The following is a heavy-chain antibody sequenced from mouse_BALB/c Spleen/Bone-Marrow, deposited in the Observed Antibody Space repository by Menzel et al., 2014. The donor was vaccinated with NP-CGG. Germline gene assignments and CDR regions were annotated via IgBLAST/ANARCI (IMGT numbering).Heavy chain of an antibody. D-gene: IGHD2-1*01. J-gene: IGHJ2*01. CDR1: GFDFSRYW. V-gene: IGHV4-1*02. Sequence: DVKLQESGGGLVQPGGSLKLSCAASGFDFSRYWMSWVRQAPGKGLEWIGEINPDSSTINYTPSLKDKFIVSRDNAKNTLYLQMSKVRSEDTALYYCARQGYYGKGDYWGQGTTLTVSS. CDR2: INPDSSTI. CDR3: ARQGYYGKGDY.